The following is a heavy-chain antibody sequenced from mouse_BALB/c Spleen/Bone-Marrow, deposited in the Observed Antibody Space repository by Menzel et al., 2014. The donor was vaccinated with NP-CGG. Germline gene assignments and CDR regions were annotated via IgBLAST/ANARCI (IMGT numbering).Heavy chain of an antibody. CDR1: GDSITSCY. Sequence: EAQLGESGPSLVKPSQSLSLTCSVTGDSITSCYRNLIGKFPGNKLEYMGNISYRGSTYYNPSPKSRISITRDTSNNQDYLQLNSVTTEDTATYYCATYDGYCFDYWGQGTTLTVSS. CDR2: ISYRGST. J-gene: IGHJ2*01. D-gene: IGHD2-3*01. V-gene: IGHV3-8*02. CDR3: ATYDGYCFDY.